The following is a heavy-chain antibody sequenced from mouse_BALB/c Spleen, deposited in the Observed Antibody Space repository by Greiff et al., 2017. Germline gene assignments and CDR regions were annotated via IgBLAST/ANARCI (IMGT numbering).Heavy chain of an antibody. Sequence: VKLQESAAELARPGASVKMSCKASGYTFTSYTMHWVKQRPGQGLEWIGYINPSSGYTEYNQKFKDKTTLTADKSSSTAYMQLSSLTSEDSAVYYCARRGYYRYEGNWGQGTTLTVSS. D-gene: IGHD2-14*01. CDR3: ARRGYYRYEGN. J-gene: IGHJ2*01. V-gene: IGHV1-4*02. CDR1: GYTFTSYT. CDR2: INPSSGYT.